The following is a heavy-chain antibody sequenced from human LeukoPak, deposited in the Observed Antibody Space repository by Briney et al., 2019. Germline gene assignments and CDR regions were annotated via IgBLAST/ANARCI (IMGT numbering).Heavy chain of an antibody. CDR3: ARFDLGATKCLDY. V-gene: IGHV4-34*01. Sequence: PSETLSLTCAFQGGSFRGYSRSWIRQPPGKGLEWIGEINHSGSTNYKPSLRRRLTISVDTSKNQFSLKLSCVTAADPAVYYCARFDLGATKCLDYWGQGTLVTVSS. CDR2: INHSGST. CDR1: GGSFRGYS. J-gene: IGHJ4*02. D-gene: IGHD1-26*01.